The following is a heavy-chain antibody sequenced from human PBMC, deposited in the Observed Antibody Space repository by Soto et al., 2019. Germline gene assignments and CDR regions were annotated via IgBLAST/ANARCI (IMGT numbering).Heavy chain of an antibody. CDR2: IYYSGST. D-gene: IGHD3-10*01. V-gene: IGHV4-59*01. J-gene: IGHJ4*02. CDR1: GGSISSYY. Sequence: QVQLQESGPGLVKPSETLSLTCTVSGGSISSYYWSWIRQPPGKGLEWIGYIYYSGSTNYNPSLTSRVTISVDTSKNQFSLKLSSVTAADTAVYYCAREYHRQGSGVLDYWGQGTLVTVSS. CDR3: AREYHRQGSGVLDY.